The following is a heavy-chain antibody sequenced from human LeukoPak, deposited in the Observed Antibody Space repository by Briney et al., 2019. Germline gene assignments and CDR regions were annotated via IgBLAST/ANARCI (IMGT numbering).Heavy chain of an antibody. CDR3: AKDSPEAGPNDY. D-gene: IGHD1-7*01. J-gene: IGHJ4*02. Sequence: ASVKVSCKASGYTFTGYYMHWVRQAPGQGLEWMGWINPNSGGTNYAQKFQGRVTMTRDTSISTAYMELSSLRAEDTAVYYCAKDSPEAGPNDYWGQGTLVTVSS. V-gene: IGHV1-2*02. CDR2: INPNSGGT. CDR1: GYTFTGYY.